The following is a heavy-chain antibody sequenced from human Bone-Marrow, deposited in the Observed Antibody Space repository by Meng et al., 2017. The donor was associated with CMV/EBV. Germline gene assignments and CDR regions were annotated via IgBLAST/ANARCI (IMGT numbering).Heavy chain of an antibody. V-gene: IGHV3-15*04. D-gene: IGHD1-26*01. Sequence: GGSLRLSCAASGFTFSSYGMHWVRQAPGKGLEWVGRIESKSGGGTADYGAPVKGRFTISRDDSKNALYLQIDSLKSEDTAMYYCSTIGLGGSYSLDYWGQGTLVTVSS. J-gene: IGHJ4*02. CDR1: GFTFSSYG. CDR3: STIGLGGSYSLDY. CDR2: IESKSGGGTA.